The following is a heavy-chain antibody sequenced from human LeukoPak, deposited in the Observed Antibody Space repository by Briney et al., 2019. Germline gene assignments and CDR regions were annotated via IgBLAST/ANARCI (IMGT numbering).Heavy chain of an antibody. Sequence: SVKVSCKASGGTFSSYTISWVRQAPGQGLEWMGRIIPILGIANYAQKFQGRVTITADKSTSTAYMELSSLRSEDTAVYYCARDQKVYSGSYHGAYYFDYWGQGTLVTVSS. J-gene: IGHJ4*02. D-gene: IGHD1-26*01. CDR2: IIPILGIA. CDR1: GGTFSSYT. V-gene: IGHV1-69*04. CDR3: ARDQKVYSGSYHGAYYFDY.